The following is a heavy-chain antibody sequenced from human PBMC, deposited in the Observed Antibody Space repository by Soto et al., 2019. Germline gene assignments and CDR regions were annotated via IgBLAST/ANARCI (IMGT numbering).Heavy chain of an antibody. V-gene: IGHV3-53*01. CDR1: GFTVSSNY. J-gene: IGHJ6*02. D-gene: IGHD3-10*01. CDR3: AREAGSSRYYFGLDV. CDR2: IHTDGYT. Sequence: GGSLRLSCAASGFTVSSNYMTWVRQAPGKGLEWVSVIHTDGYTYYADSVKARFTISRDNSNNTLFLQLNSLRAEDTAVYYCAREAGSSRYYFGLDVWGQGTTVTVSS.